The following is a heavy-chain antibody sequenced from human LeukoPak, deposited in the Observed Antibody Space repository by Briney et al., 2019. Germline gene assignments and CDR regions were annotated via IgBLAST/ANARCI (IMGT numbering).Heavy chain of an antibody. CDR2: MNPNSGNT. D-gene: IGHD6-13*01. Sequence: ASVKVSCKASGYTFTSYDINWVRQATGQGLEWMGWMNPNSGNTGYAQKFQGRVTMTRDTSISTAYMELSSLRSEDTAVYYCARLSSWYYYYYYMDVWGKGTTVTISS. CDR1: GYTFTSYD. J-gene: IGHJ6*03. CDR3: ARLSSWYYYYYYMDV. V-gene: IGHV1-8*02.